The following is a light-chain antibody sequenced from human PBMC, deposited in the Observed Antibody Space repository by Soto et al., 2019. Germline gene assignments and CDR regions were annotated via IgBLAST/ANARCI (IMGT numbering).Light chain of an antibody. J-gene: IGKJ2*01. Sequence: IQMTQSPSTVSASVGDRVTITCRARQAVNSWVAWYQHKSGKAPKLLIYRAATVENGVPSRFSGSGSETEFTLTISGLQPDDSGTYYCQQYYAYSYSFGQGTKVEIK. CDR3: QQYYAYSYS. CDR2: RAA. V-gene: IGKV1-5*03. CDR1: QAVNSW.